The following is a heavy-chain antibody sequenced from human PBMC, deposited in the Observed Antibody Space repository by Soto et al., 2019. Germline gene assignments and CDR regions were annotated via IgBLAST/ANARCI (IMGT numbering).Heavy chain of an antibody. D-gene: IGHD3-10*01. CDR3: AKDIWFGELSGWWYYYGMDV. CDR1: GFTFDDYA. V-gene: IGHV3-9*01. CDR2: ISWNSGSI. J-gene: IGHJ6*02. Sequence: EVQLVESGGGLVQPGRSLRLSCAASGFTFDDYAMHWVRQAPGKGLEWVSGISWNSGSIGYADSVKGRFTISRDNAKNSLYLQMNRLRAEDTALYYCAKDIWFGELSGWWYYYGMDVWGQGTTVTVSS.